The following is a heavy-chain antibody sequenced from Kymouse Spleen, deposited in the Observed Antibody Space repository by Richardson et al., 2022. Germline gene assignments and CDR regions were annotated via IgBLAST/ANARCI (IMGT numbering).Heavy chain of an antibody. D-gene: IGHD4-11,IGHD4-11*01. J-gene: IGHJ4*02. CDR3: ARHDDGTTVTNFDY. CDR2: IYYSGST. Sequence: QLQLQESGPGLVKPSETLSLTCTVSGGSISSSSYYWGWIRQPPGKGLEWIGSIYYSGSTYYNPSLKSRVTISVDTSKNQFSLKLSSVTAADTAVYYCARHDDGTTVTNFDYWGQGTLVTVSS. CDR1: GGSISSSSYY. V-gene: IGHV4-39*01.